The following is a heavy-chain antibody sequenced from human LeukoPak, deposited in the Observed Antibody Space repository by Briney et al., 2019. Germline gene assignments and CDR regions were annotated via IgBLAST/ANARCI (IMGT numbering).Heavy chain of an antibody. CDR1: GGSISSSSYY. CDR3: ARDSYTVTTGNDAFDI. V-gene: IGHV4-39*07. J-gene: IGHJ3*02. Sequence: PSETLSLTCTVSGGSISSSSYYWGWIRQPPGKGLEWIGSIYYSGSTYYNPSLKSRVTISVDTSKNQFSLKLSSVTAADTAVYYCARDSYTVTTGNDAFDIWGQGTMVTVSS. D-gene: IGHD4-17*01. CDR2: IYYSGST.